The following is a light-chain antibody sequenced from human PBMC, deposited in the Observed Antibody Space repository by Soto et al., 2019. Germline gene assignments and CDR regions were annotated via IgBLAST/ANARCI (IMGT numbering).Light chain of an antibody. Sequence: QSALTQPASMSGSDGQSITISCTGSSGDVGSYNYVSWYQQHPGKAPKLIIYEVSNRPSGVSNRFSGSKSGNTASLTISGLQAEDEADYYCSSYTSTSTHYVFGTGTQLTVL. CDR3: SSYTSTSTHYV. CDR2: EVS. J-gene: IGLJ1*01. V-gene: IGLV2-14*01. CDR1: SGDVGSYNY.